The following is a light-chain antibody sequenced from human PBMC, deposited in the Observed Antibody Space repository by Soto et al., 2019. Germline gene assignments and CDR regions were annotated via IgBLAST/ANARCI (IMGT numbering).Light chain of an antibody. V-gene: IGLV2-14*01. CDR2: EVS. CDR1: SSDVGGYAY. Sequence: QSALTQPSSVSGSPGQTITISCTGTSSDVGGYAYVSWYQQYPGKVPKLVISEVSNRPSGVSHRFSGSRSGNTASLTFSGLQAEDEADYHCSSYTSRTTPVFGGGTQLTVL. J-gene: IGLJ7*01. CDR3: SSYTSRTTPV.